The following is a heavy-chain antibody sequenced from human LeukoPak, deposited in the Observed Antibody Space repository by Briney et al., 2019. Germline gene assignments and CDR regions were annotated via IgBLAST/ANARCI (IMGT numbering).Heavy chain of an antibody. V-gene: IGHV1-2*02. D-gene: IGHD6-13*01. Sequence: GASVKVSCKASGYTFTGYYMHWVRQAPGQGLEWMGWINPNSGGTNYAQKFQGRVTMTRDTSISTAYMELSRLRSDDTAVYYCARHEPSSSWHSEFDYWGQGTLVTVSS. CDR3: ARHEPSSSWHSEFDY. CDR1: GYTFTGYY. CDR2: INPNSGGT. J-gene: IGHJ4*02.